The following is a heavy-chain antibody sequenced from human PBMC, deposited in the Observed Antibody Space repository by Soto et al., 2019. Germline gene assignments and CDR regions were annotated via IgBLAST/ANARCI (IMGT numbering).Heavy chain of an antibody. CDR2: ISCSGGST. CDR1: GFTFSSYA. J-gene: IGHJ3*02. D-gene: IGHD3-3*01. CDR3: AKDAIFGVVTLDAFDI. Sequence: SLRLSCAASGFTFSSYAMSWVRQAPGKGLEWVSAISCSGGSTYYADSVKGRFTISRDNSKNTLYLQMNSLRAEDTAVYYCAKDAIFGVVTLDAFDIWGQGTMVTVSS. V-gene: IGHV3-23*01.